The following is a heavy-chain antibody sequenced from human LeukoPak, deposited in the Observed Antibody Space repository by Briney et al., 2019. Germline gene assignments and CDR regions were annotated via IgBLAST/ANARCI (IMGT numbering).Heavy chain of an antibody. J-gene: IGHJ4*02. V-gene: IGHV4-34*12. CDR3: ARAPCGGDCYSDY. CDR1: GGSFSGYY. D-gene: IGHD2-21*02. Sequence: RSSETLSLTCAVYGGSFSGYYWSWIRQPPGKGPEWIGEIIHSGSTNYNPSLKSRVTISVDTSKNQFSLKLSPVTAADTAVYYCARAPCGGDCYSDYWGQGTLVTVSS. CDR2: IIHSGST.